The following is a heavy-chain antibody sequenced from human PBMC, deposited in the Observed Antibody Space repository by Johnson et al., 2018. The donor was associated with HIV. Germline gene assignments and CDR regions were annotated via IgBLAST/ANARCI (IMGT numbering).Heavy chain of an antibody. Sequence: MLLVESGRGLVQPGGSLRLSCAATGFTFRTHWMTWVRQAPGKGLEWVASIKSDGSEKKYVDSVKGRFIISRDNAKNSMYLQMKSLRVDDTAVYYCARERVGGWEDALDMWGQGTMVTVSS. CDR2: IKSDGSEK. D-gene: IGHD6-19*01. J-gene: IGHJ3*02. V-gene: IGHV3-7*01. CDR3: ARERVGGWEDALDM. CDR1: GFTFRTHW.